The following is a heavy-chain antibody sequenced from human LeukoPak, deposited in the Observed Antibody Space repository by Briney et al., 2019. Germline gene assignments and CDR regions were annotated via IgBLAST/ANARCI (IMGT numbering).Heavy chain of an antibody. CDR1: GFTFSNAW. D-gene: IGHD6-6*01. Sequence: PGGSLRLSCAASGFTFSNAWMSWVRQAPGKGLEWVGRIRSKTDGGTTDYAAPVKGRFTISRDDSKNTLYLQMNSLKTEDTAVYYCTTAPYSSSSDYWGQGTLVTVSS. V-gene: IGHV3-15*01. CDR3: TTAPYSSSSDY. CDR2: IRSKTDGGTT. J-gene: IGHJ4*02.